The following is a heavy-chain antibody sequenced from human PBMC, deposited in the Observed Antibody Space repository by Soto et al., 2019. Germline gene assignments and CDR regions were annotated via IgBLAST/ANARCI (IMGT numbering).Heavy chain of an antibody. D-gene: IGHD2-15*01. CDR1: GFTFSSYG. CDR3: AKGSGGSRPYYFDY. CDR2: ISYDGSNK. Sequence: PGGSLRLSCAASGFTFSSYGMHWVRQAPGKGLEWVAVISYDGSNKYYADSVKGRFTISRDNSKNTLYLQMNSLRAEDTAAYYCAKGSGGSRPYYFDYWGQGTQVTVSS. V-gene: IGHV3-30*18. J-gene: IGHJ4*02.